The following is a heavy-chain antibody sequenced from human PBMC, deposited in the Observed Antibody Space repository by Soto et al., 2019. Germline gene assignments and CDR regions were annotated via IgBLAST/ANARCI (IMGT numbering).Heavy chain of an antibody. CDR2: IYYSGIT. Sequence: PSETLSLTCTVSGGSISSYYWSWIRQHPGKGLEWIGYIYYSGITNYNPSLKSRVTISVDTSKNQFSLKLSSVTAADTAVYYCARYKSNYYYGMDVWGQGTTVIVSS. CDR3: ARYKSNYYYGMDV. D-gene: IGHD1-20*01. V-gene: IGHV4-59*01. J-gene: IGHJ6*02. CDR1: GGSISSYY.